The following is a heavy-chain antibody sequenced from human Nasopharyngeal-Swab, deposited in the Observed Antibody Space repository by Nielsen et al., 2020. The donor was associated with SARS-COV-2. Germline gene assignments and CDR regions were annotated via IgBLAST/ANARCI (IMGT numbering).Heavy chain of an antibody. V-gene: IGHV1-3*01. J-gene: IGHJ4*02. CDR3: ARDGGAVAGPDY. D-gene: IGHD6-19*01. CDR1: GYTFTGYY. Sequence: VKVSCKASGYTFTGYYMHWVRQAPGQRLEWMGWINAGNGNTKYSQKFQGRVTITRDTSASTAYMELSSLRSEDTAVYYCARDGGAVAGPDYWGQGTLVTVSS. CDR2: INAGNGNT.